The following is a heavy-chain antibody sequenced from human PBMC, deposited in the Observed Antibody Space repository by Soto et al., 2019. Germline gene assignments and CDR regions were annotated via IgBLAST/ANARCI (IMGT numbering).Heavy chain of an antibody. Sequence: ASVKVSCKASGYTFSSYAMQWVRQAPGQSFEWMGWINAGNGNTKYSQRFQGRVTITRDTAATTTYLELSSLRSDDTAVYYCAGDDPPSFNWGQGTRVTVSS. CDR1: GYTFSSYA. D-gene: IGHD2-2*01. V-gene: IGHV1-3*01. CDR3: AGDDPPSFN. J-gene: IGHJ4*02. CDR2: INAGNGNT.